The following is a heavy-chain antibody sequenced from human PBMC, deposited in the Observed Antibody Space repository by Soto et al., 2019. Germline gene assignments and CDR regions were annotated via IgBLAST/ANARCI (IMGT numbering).Heavy chain of an antibody. Sequence: RAPVKVSCKASGATFSSYAISWVRQAPGQGLEWMGGIIPIFGTANYAQKFQGRVTITADESTSTAYMELSSLRSEDTAVYYCARAQKDYSSGWYGILSWFDPWGQGTLVTVSS. CDR3: ARAQKDYSSGWYGILSWFDP. CDR2: IIPIFGTA. V-gene: IGHV1-69*13. J-gene: IGHJ5*02. CDR1: GATFSSYA. D-gene: IGHD6-19*01.